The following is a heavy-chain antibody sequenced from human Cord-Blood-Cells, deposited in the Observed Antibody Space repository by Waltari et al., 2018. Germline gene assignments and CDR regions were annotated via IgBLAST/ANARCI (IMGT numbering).Heavy chain of an antibody. D-gene: IGHD6-13*01. Sequence: QLQLQESGPGLVKPSETLSLTCTVSGGPISSSSYYWGWIRPPPGKGLEWIGSIYYSGSTYYNPSLKSRVTISVDTSKNQFSLKLSSVTAADTAVYYCARQRGSSWYYWGQGTLVTVSS. V-gene: IGHV4-39*01. CDR1: GGPISSSSYY. CDR3: ARQRGSSWYY. J-gene: IGHJ4*02. CDR2: IYYSGST.